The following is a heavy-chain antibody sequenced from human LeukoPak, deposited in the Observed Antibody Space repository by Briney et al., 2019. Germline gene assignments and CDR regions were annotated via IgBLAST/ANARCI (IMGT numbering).Heavy chain of an antibody. Sequence: GASVKVSCKASGYTFTSYGISWVRQAPGQGLEWMGWISAYNGNTNYAQKLQGRVTMTTDTSTSTAYMELRSLRSDDTAVYYCASAGYSSGWGTFDYWGQGTLVTASS. V-gene: IGHV1-18*01. CDR1: GYTFTSYG. D-gene: IGHD6-19*01. CDR3: ASAGYSSGWGTFDY. J-gene: IGHJ4*02. CDR2: ISAYNGNT.